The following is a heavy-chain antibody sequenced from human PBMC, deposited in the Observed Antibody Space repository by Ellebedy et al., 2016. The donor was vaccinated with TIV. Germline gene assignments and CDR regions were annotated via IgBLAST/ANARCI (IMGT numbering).Heavy chain of an antibody. CDR1: GLTFSNYV. CDR3: ARGGYDHAFDI. Sequence: GESLKISXAASGLTFSNYVMSWVRQAPGKGLEWVSSISGSGGLTYYADSVNGRFTISRDNAKNTLYLQMNSLRAEDTAVYYCARGGYDHAFDIWGQGTTVTVSS. D-gene: IGHD3-16*01. V-gene: IGHV3-23*01. J-gene: IGHJ3*02. CDR2: ISGSGGLT.